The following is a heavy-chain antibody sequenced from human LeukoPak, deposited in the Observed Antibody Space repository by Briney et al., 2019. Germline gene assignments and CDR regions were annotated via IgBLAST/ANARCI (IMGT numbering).Heavy chain of an antibody. CDR3: ARDMERDGYIIRFYFYC. J-gene: IGHJ4*02. CDR2: ISYDGSNK. D-gene: IGHD5-24*01. CDR1: GFSFSSDA. Sequence: GGSLRLSCAASGFSFSSDAMHWVRQAPDKGLEWVAVISYDGSNKYYADSVKGRFTISRDNSKNTLYLQMNSLRAEDTAVYYCARDMERDGYIIRFYFYCWGQGTLVTVSS. V-gene: IGHV3-30-3*01.